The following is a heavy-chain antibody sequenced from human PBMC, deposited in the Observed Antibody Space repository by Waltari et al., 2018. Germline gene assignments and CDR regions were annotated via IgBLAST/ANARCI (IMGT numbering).Heavy chain of an antibody. CDR2: IDDDGSSA. CDR1: VFTFGSPW. CDR3: ASDCCGSGYRIHY. V-gene: IGHV3-74*01. D-gene: IGHD3-3*01. Sequence: DVHLVESGGGLVQPRGSLLPSCTVSVFTFGSPWMHWVRQVPGKGLVWISRIDDDGSSAIYADSVKGRFTVSRDNAKNTLYLEMNNLKAEDTAVYYCASDCCGSGYRIHYWGQGTLVNVSS. J-gene: IGHJ4*02.